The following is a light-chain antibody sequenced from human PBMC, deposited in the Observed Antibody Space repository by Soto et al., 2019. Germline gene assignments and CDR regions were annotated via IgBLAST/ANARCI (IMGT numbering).Light chain of an antibody. Sequence: QSALTQPASVSGSPGQSITISCTGTSSDVGGYNYVSWYQQHPGKDPKLMIYEVSNEPSGVSNRFSGSKSGNIASLTISGLQAEDEADYYCSSYTSSSIDYVFGTGTKLTVL. CDR3: SSYTSSSIDYV. V-gene: IGLV2-14*01. CDR1: SSDVGGYNY. J-gene: IGLJ1*01. CDR2: EVS.